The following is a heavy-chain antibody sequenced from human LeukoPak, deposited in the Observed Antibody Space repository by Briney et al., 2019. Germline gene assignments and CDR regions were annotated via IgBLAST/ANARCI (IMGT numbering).Heavy chain of an antibody. V-gene: IGHV3-21*01. CDR3: ARALPLWNPGAFDI. CDR1: GFTFSTYS. Sequence: GGSLRLSCAASGFTFSTYSMNWVRQAPGKGLEWVSSISSSSSYIYYADSVKGRFTISRDSAKNSLYLQMNSLRAEDTAVYYCARALPLWNPGAFDIWGQGTMVTVSS. J-gene: IGHJ3*02. CDR2: ISSSSSYI. D-gene: IGHD1-1*01.